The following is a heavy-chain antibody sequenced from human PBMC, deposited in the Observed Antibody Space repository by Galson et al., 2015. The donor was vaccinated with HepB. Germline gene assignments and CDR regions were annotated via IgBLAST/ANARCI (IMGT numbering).Heavy chain of an antibody. Sequence: SLRLSCAASGFTFSSYAMSWVRQAPGKGLEWVSAISGSGGRTYYADSVKGRFTISRDNSKNTLYLQMNSLRAEDTAVYYCAKDSAVVVPAAIFDYWGQGTLVTVSS. J-gene: IGHJ4*02. CDR1: GFTFSSYA. CDR3: AKDSAVVVPAAIFDY. CDR2: ISGSGGRT. V-gene: IGHV3-23*01. D-gene: IGHD2-2*01.